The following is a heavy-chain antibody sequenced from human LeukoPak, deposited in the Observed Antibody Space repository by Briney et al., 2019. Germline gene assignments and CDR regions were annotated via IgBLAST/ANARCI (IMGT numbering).Heavy chain of an antibody. V-gene: IGHV3-21*01. CDR1: GFTFSSYS. Sequence: GGSLRLSCAASGFTFSSYSMNWVRKAPGKGLEWVSSISSSSSYIYYADSVKGRFTISRGNAKNSLYLQMNSLRAEDTAVYYCARGMVATSDYFDYWGQGTLVTVSS. CDR2: ISSSSSYI. CDR3: ARGMVATSDYFDY. D-gene: IGHD5-12*01. J-gene: IGHJ4*02.